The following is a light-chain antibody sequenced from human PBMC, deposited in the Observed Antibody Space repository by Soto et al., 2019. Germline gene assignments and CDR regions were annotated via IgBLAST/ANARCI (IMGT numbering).Light chain of an antibody. CDR3: SSYTSGSTLV. J-gene: IGLJ2*01. V-gene: IGLV2-14*03. CDR2: DVS. CDR1: SSDVGGYIY. Sequence: QSALTQPASVSGSPGQSITISCTGTSSDVGGYIYVSWYQHHPGKAPKLTIYDVSNRPSGVSNRFSGSKSGDTASLTISGLQAEDEADYYCSSYTSGSTLVFGGGTQLTVL.